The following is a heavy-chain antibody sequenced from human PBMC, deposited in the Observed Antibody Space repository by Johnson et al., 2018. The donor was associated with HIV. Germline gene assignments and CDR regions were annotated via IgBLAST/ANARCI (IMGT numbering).Heavy chain of an antibody. Sequence: QVQLVESGGGVVQPGGSLRLSCAASGFTFSNYGMHWVRQAPGKGLEWVAFIQSDGDNKYYADSVRGRFTISRDNAKKSLYLQMNSLRAEDTALYYCVLFSSIASEGAFDIWGQGTMVTVSS. V-gene: IGHV3-30*02. CDR1: GFTFSNYG. CDR3: VLFSSIASEGAFDI. D-gene: IGHD6-6*01. CDR2: IQSDGDNK. J-gene: IGHJ3*02.